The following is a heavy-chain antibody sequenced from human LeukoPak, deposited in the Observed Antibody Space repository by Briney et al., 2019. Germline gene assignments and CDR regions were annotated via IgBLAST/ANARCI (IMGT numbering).Heavy chain of an antibody. J-gene: IGHJ4*02. CDR2: IRYDGSNK. CDR1: GFTFSSYG. CDR3: APIVVVAATGGY. Sequence: GGSLRLSCAASGFTFSSYGMHWVRQAPGKGLEWVAFIRYDGSNKYYADSVKGRFTISRDNSKNTLYLQMNSLRAEDTAVYYCAPIVVVAATGGYWGQGTLVTVSP. D-gene: IGHD2-15*01. V-gene: IGHV3-30*02.